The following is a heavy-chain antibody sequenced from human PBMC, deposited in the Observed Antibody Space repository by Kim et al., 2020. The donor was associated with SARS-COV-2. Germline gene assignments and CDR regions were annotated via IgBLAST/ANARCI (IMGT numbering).Heavy chain of an antibody. Sequence: GGSLSLSCTVSGFTFSRDWMSWVRQSPGKGLEWVATVKQDESQEYYVDSVKGRLSISRDNAKKSLSSQMNSLRSEDTTVYYCARDRATSEGYWG. J-gene: IGHJ4*01. CDR1: GFTFSRDW. D-gene: IGHD6-6*01. CDR2: VKQDESQE. CDR3: ARDRATSEGY. V-gene: IGHV3-7*01.